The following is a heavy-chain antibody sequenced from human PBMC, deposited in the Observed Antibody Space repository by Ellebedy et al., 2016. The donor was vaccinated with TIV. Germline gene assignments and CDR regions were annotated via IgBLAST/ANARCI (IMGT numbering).Heavy chain of an antibody. Sequence: GESLKISCAASGFTFSSYSINWVRQAPGKGLEWVSYIGGSSNAIYYADSVKGRFTISRDNAKNSLYLQMKSLRVEDTSVYYCVRGGRGTSGDYFDYWGLGTLVTVSS. V-gene: IGHV3-48*01. CDR2: IGGSSNAI. D-gene: IGHD3-10*01. CDR1: GFTFSSYS. J-gene: IGHJ4*02. CDR3: VRGGRGTSGDYFDY.